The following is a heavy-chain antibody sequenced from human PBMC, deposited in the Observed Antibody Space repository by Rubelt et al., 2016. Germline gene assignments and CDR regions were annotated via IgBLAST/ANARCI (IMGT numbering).Heavy chain of an antibody. V-gene: IGHV3-48*04. CDR2: ISSGSSPI. CDR3: ARAVPFDY. J-gene: IGHJ4*02. CDR1: GFTFSTYW. Sequence: EVQLVESGGDLVQPGGSLRLSCAASGFTFSTYWMSWVRQAPGKGLEWVSYISSGSSPIYYADSVKGRFTISRDNAKNSLYLQRNSLRAEDTAVYYCARAVPFDYWGQGTLVTVSS.